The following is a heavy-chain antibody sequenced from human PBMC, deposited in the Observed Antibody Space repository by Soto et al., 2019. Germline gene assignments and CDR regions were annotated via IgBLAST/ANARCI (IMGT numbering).Heavy chain of an antibody. CDR3: ARPTDGYSSYYYGMDV. D-gene: IGHD2-21*02. J-gene: IGHJ6*02. Sequence: QLQLQESGPGLVKPSETLSLTCTVSGGSISSSSYYWGWIRQPPGKGLEWIGSIYYSGSTYYNPSLKSRVTISVDTSKNQFSLKLSSVTAADTAVYYCARPTDGYSSYYYGMDVWGQGTTVTVSS. CDR1: GGSISSSSYY. V-gene: IGHV4-39*01. CDR2: IYYSGST.